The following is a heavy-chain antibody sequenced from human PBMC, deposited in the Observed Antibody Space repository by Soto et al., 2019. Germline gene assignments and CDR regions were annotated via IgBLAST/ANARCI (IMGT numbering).Heavy chain of an antibody. CDR3: ARKGVAFDY. V-gene: IGHV3-48*02. CDR1: GFTFSSYS. D-gene: IGHD3-3*01. Sequence: PGGSLRLSCAASGFTFSSYSMNWVRQAPGKGLEWISYISTTSSSICYADSVKGRFTISRDNAKNSLFLQMNSLRDEDTAVYYCARKGVAFDYWGQGALVTVSS. CDR2: ISTTSSSI. J-gene: IGHJ4*02.